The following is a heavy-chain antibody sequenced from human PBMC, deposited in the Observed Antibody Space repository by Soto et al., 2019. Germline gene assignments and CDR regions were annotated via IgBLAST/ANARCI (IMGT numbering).Heavy chain of an antibody. CDR2: IYYSGST. V-gene: IGHV4-30-4*01. D-gene: IGHD2-21*02. Sequence: QVQLQESGPGLVKPSQTLSLTCTVSGGSISSGDYYWSWIRQPPGKGLEWIGYIYYSGSTYYNPSLKSRVTISVDTSKNQFSLKLSSVTAADTAVYYCARDRAPQRTANAWFDPWGQGTLVTVSS. J-gene: IGHJ5*02. CDR1: GGSISSGDYY. CDR3: ARDRAPQRTANAWFDP.